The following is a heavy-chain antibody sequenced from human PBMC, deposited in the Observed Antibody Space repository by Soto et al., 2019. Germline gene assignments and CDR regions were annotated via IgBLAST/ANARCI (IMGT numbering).Heavy chain of an antibody. CDR3: ARQVLSSSWLYNWFDP. CDR2: IYPGDSDT. V-gene: IGHV5-51*01. CDR1: GYSFTSYW. Sequence: GESLKISCKGSGYSFTSYWIGWVRQMPGKGLEWMGIIYPGDSDTRYSPSFQGQVTISADKSISTAYLQWSSLKASDTAMYYCARQVLSSSWLYNWFDPWGQGTLVTVSS. D-gene: IGHD6-13*01. J-gene: IGHJ5*02.